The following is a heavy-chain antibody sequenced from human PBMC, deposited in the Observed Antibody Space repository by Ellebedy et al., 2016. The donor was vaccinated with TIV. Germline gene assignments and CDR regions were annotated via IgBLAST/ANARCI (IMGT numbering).Heavy chain of an antibody. V-gene: IGHV3-33*01. CDR1: GFTFSSYG. J-gene: IGHJ4*02. D-gene: IGHD3-10*01. CDR3: ARDFHGSGSYFAGLDY. Sequence: GESLKISCAASGFTFSSYGMHWVRQAPGKGLEWVAVIWYDGSNKYYADSVKGRFTISRDNSKNTLYLQMNSLRAEDTAVYYCARDFHGSGSYFAGLDYWGQGTLVTVSS. CDR2: IWYDGSNK.